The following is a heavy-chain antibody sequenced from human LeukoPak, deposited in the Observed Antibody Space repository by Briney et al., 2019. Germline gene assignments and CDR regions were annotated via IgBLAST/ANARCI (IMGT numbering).Heavy chain of an antibody. V-gene: IGHV3-20*04. CDR3: ARAGFVCNNTCYPNFDY. J-gene: IGHJ4*02. CDR1: GFTFDDYG. CDR2: INWSGGST. D-gene: IGHD2-15*01. Sequence: GGSLRLSCAASGFTFDDYGMSWVRQAPGKGLEWVSGINWSGGSTGYADSVKGRFTIPRDNAKNSLHLQMTSLRAEDTALYYCARAGFVCNNTCYPNFDYWGQGSLVTVSS.